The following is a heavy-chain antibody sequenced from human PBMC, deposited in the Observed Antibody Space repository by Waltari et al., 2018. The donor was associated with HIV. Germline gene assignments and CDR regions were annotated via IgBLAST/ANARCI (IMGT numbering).Heavy chain of an antibody. CDR2: IRVDGSQE. CDR3: VKDEAAGRAAIFDI. CDR1: GFNLKTSN. Sequence: QVYVVESGGGVVQPGGSLRLSCTASGFNLKTSNIQWVRQAPGRGLEWVAGIRVDGSQEYYGDSVKGRFIISRDNSKNARFLEMTSLRLEDTAKYRCVKDEAAGRAAIFDIWGQATMVSGS. D-gene: IGHD1-26*01. J-gene: IGHJ3*01. V-gene: IGHV3-33*03.